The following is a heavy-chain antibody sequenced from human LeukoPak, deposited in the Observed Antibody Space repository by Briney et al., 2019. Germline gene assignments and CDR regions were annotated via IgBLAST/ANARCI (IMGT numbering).Heavy chain of an antibody. CDR3: AKYGPQDSGSSHFDY. CDR2: ISGSGVST. D-gene: IGHD1-26*01. Sequence: GGSLRLSCAASGFTFSSYAMSWVRQAPGKGLEWVSIISGSGVSTYYADSVKGRFTISRDNSKNALYLQMNSLRAEDTAVYYCAKYGPQDSGSSHFDYWGQGALVTVSS. J-gene: IGHJ4*02. V-gene: IGHV3-23*01. CDR1: GFTFSSYA.